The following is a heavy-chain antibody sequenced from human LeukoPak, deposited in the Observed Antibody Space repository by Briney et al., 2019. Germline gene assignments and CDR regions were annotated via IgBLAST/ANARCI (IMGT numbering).Heavy chain of an antibody. Sequence: GGSLRLSCAASGFTFSSYAMSWARQAPGRGLEWVSGISGNGGGTYYADSVKGRFTISRDNSKNTLYLQMNSLRAEDTAVYYCAKSFGYSRSWFDYWGQGTPVTVSS. CDR1: GFTFSSYA. V-gene: IGHV3-23*01. J-gene: IGHJ4*02. D-gene: IGHD6-13*01. CDR2: ISGNGGGT. CDR3: AKSFGYSRSWFDY.